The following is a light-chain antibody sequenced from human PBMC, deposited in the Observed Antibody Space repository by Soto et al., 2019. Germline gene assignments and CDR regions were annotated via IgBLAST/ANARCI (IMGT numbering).Light chain of an antibody. CDR1: QSVYNN. CDR2: GAS. Sequence: EIVMTQSPATVSVSPGERATLSCRASQSVYNNLAWYQQKPGQAPRLLIYGASSRATGIPDRFSGSGSGTDFTLTISRLEPEDFAVYYCQQYGSSPWTFGQGTKVDIK. J-gene: IGKJ1*01. V-gene: IGKV3-20*01. CDR3: QQYGSSPWT.